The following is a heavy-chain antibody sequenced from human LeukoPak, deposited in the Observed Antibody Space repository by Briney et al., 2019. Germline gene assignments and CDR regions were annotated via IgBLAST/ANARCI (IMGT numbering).Heavy chain of an antibody. CDR3: ARELWFVNAPGSWFDP. D-gene: IGHD3-10*01. J-gene: IGHJ5*02. CDR2: IFHSGSS. Sequence: SQTLSLTCAVSGDSISSGDYSWSWIRQPSGKGLEWIGYIFHSGSSYYNPSLKSRVTISVDKSKNQFSLRLTSVTAADTAVYYCARELWFVNAPGSWFDPWGQGALVTVSS. V-gene: IGHV4-30-2*01. CDR1: GDSISSGDYS.